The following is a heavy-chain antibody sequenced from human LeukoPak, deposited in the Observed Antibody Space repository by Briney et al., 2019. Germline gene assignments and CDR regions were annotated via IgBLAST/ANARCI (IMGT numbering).Heavy chain of an antibody. V-gene: IGHV1-2*02. CDR2: IVPHSGGT. Sequence: GASVKVSCKGSGYMFTGYYMHWVRQAPGQGLEWMGWIVPHSGGTNYAQKFQGRVTMTSDTSISTAYMELSRLRSDDTAVYYCAGQKSYYDSSGYYLDDAFDIWGQGTMVTVSS. J-gene: IGHJ3*02. CDR3: AGQKSYYDSSGYYLDDAFDI. D-gene: IGHD3-22*01. CDR1: GYMFTGYY.